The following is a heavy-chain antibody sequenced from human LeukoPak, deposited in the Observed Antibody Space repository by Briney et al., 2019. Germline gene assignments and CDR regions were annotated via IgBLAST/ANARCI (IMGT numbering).Heavy chain of an antibody. CDR1: GGSISSYY. CDR2: IYYSGST. V-gene: IGHV4-59*01. D-gene: IGHD2/OR15-2a*01. CDR3: ARSHDSTIFDY. J-gene: IGHJ4*02. Sequence: SETLSLTCTASGGSISSYYWSWIRQPPGKGLEWIGYIYYSGSTNYNPSLKSRVTISVDTPKNQFSLKLSSVTAADTAVYYCARSHDSTIFDYWGQGTLVTVSS.